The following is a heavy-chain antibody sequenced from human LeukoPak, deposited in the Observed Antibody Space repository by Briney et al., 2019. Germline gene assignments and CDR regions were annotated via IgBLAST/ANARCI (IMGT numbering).Heavy chain of an antibody. CDR1: GGSISSYY. CDR2: IYYSGST. J-gene: IGHJ4*02. CDR3: ARAVNVDTALFDY. V-gene: IGHV4-59*01. D-gene: IGHD5-18*01. Sequence: PSETLSLTCIVSGGSISSYYWSWIRQPPGKGMEWIGYIYYSGSTNSNPSLKSRVTISVDTSKNQFSLKLSSVTAADTAVYYCARAVNVDTALFDYWGQGTLVTVSS.